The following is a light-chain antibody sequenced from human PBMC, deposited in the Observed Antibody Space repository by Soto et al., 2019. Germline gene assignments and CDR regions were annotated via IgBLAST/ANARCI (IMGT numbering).Light chain of an antibody. Sequence: QSVLTQPASVSGSPGQSITISCTGTSGDIGSYNRVSWYQQHPGKAPKLIIYEVTDRPSGVSNRFSGSKSGNTVSLTISGLQAEDEAEYYCSSYTNINTRACVFGTGTQLTVL. CDR2: EVT. J-gene: IGLJ7*01. CDR3: SSYTNINTRACV. V-gene: IGLV2-14*01. CDR1: SGDIGSYNR.